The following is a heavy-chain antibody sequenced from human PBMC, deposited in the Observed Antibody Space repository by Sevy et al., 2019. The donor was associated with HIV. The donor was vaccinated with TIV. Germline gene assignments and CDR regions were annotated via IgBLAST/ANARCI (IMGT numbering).Heavy chain of an antibody. V-gene: IGHV3-21*01. CDR1: GFTFSSYS. CDR3: AREGATKGGWFDP. J-gene: IGHJ5*02. Sequence: GGSLRLSCAASGFTFSSYSMNWVRQAPGKGLEWVSSISSSSSYIYYADSVKGRFTISRDNAKNSLYLQMNSLRAEDTAVYYCAREGATKGGWFDPWGQRTLVTVSS. CDR2: ISSSSSYI. D-gene: IGHD1-26*01.